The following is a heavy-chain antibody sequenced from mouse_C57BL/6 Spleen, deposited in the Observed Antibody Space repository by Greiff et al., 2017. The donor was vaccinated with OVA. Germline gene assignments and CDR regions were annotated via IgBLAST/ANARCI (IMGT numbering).Heavy chain of an antibody. Sequence: VQLQQSGAELVKPGASVKISCKASGYAFSSYWMNWVKQRPGTGLEWIGQIYPGDGGTNDNGKFKGKATLTADQSPSTAYMQLSSLTSEDSAVYFCARVTTPSYYFDYWGQGTTLTVSS. D-gene: IGHD1-1*01. CDR3: ARVTTPSYYFDY. CDR1: GYAFSSYW. J-gene: IGHJ2*01. CDR2: IYPGDGGT. V-gene: IGHV1-80*01.